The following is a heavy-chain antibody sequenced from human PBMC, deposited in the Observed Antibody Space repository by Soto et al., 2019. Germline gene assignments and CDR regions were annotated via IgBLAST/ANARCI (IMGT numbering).Heavy chain of an antibody. CDR3: ASESVTTGTDAFDI. CDR1: GYTFTSYV. Sequence: ASLKVSCKASGYTFTSYVISWVRQAPGQGLEWMGWISAYNGNTNYAQKLQGRVTMTTDTSTSTAYMELRSLRSDDTAVYYCASESVTTGTDAFDIWGQGTMVTVSS. J-gene: IGHJ3*02. CDR2: ISAYNGNT. D-gene: IGHD4-4*01. V-gene: IGHV1-18*01.